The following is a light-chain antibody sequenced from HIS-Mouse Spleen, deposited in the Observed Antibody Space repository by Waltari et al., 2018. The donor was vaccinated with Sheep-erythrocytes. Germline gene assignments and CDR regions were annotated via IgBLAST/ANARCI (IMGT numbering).Light chain of an antibody. CDR1: SGSIASNY. CDR3: QSYDSSNFWV. V-gene: IGLV6-57*02. Sequence: NFMLTQPHSASESPGKTVTLSCTGSSGSIASNYVQWYRQRPGSAPTTVIYEDNQRPSGVPDRFSGSIDSSSNSASLTISGLKTEDEADYYCQSYDSSNFWVFGGGTKLTVL. J-gene: IGLJ3*02. CDR2: EDN.